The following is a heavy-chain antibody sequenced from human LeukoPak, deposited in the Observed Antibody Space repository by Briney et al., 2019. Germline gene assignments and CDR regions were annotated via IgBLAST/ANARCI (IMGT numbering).Heavy chain of an antibody. CDR2: IYYSGST. CDR1: GGSISSGGYY. D-gene: IGHD3-16*02. CDR3: ARNKELSLYRLDAFDI. Sequence: PSQTLSLTCTVSGGSISSGGYYWSWIRQHPGKGLEWIGYIYYSGSTYYNPSLKSRVTISVDTSKNQFSLKLSSVTAADMAVYYCARNKELSLYRLDAFDIWGQGTMVTVSS. J-gene: IGHJ3*02. V-gene: IGHV4-31*03.